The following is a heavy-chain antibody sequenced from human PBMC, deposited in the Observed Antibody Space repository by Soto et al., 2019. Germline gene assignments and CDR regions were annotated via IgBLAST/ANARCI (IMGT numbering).Heavy chain of an antibody. CDR2: INPNSGGT. CDR3: ARVPVGTGDKWFDP. V-gene: IGHV1-2*04. J-gene: IGHJ5*02. Sequence: ASVKVSCKASGYTFTGYYMHWVRQAPGQGLEWMGWINPNSGGTNYAQKFQGWVTMTRDTSISTAYMELSRLRSDDTAVYYCARVPVGTGDKWFDPWGQGTLVTVSS. CDR1: GYTFTGYY. D-gene: IGHD7-27*01.